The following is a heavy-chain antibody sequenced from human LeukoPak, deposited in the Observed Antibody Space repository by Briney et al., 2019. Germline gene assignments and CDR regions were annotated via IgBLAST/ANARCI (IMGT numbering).Heavy chain of an antibody. V-gene: IGHV4-59*01. CDR3: ARELGITMVRGVIRGPGWFDP. Sequence: PSETPSATRTVSGVSIYNYFCSWVRPPPGERLGWIGDIYYSGSTNYNPSLKSRVTRSVDTSKNQFSLKLSSVTAADTAVYYCARELGITMVRGVIRGPGWFDPWGQGTLVTVSS. D-gene: IGHD3-10*01. CDR2: IYYSGST. CDR1: GVSIYNYF. J-gene: IGHJ5*02.